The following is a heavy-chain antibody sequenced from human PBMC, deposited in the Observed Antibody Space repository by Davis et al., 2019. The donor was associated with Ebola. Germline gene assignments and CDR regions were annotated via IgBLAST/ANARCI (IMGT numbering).Heavy chain of an antibody. D-gene: IGHD3-22*01. V-gene: IGHV1-69*13. Sequence: AASVKVSCKASGGTFSSYTIHWVRQAPGQGLEWMGGIIPMFGTAKYAQKFQGRVTITADESTSTAYMDLSSLRSEDTAVYYCARGPGESSGYYYFYWGQGTLVTVSS. J-gene: IGHJ4*02. CDR3: ARGPGESSGYYYFY. CDR2: IIPMFGTA. CDR1: GGTFSSYT.